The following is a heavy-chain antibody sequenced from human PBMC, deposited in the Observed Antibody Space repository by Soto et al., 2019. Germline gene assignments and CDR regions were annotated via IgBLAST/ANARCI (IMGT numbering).Heavy chain of an antibody. D-gene: IGHD4-17*01. CDR1: GGSISSGGYY. CDR3: ARDKTLTTRYYYYGMDV. J-gene: IGHJ6*02. V-gene: IGHV4-31*03. CDR2: IYYSGST. Sequence: QVQLQESGPGLVKPSQTLSLTCTVSGGSISSGGYYWSWIRQHPGKGLEWIGYIYYSGSTYYNPSLKSRVTISVDTSKNQFSLKLSSVTAADTAVYYCARDKTLTTRYYYYGMDVWGQGTTVTVSS.